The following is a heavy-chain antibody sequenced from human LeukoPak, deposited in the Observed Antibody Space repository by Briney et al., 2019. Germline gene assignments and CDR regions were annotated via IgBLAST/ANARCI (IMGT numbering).Heavy chain of an antibody. CDR1: GGSISSSAYS. CDR2: IYDSGNT. J-gene: IGHJ4*02. V-gene: IGHV4-39*01. Sequence: SETLSLTCTVSGGSISSSAYSWGWIRQPPGKGLDWIGNIYDSGNTYYNPSLKSRVTISVDTSKNQFSLKLNSVTAADTAVYYCARQYGPGYSSTWYFDYWGQGTLVTVSS. D-gene: IGHD6-13*01. CDR3: ARQYGPGYSSTWYFDY.